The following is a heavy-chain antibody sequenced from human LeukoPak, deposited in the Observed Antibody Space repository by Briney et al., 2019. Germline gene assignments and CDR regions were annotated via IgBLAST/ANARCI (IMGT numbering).Heavy chain of an antibody. CDR3: ARDNAQSNLVWFGELPNYGMDV. Sequence: GASVKVSCKASGYTFTGYYMHWVRQAPGQGLEWMGWINPNSGGTNYAQKFQGWVTMTRDTSISTAYMELSRLRSDDTAVYYCARDNAQSNLVWFGELPNYGMDVWGQGTTVTVSS. CDR1: GYTFTGYY. V-gene: IGHV1-2*04. J-gene: IGHJ6*02. D-gene: IGHD3-10*01. CDR2: INPNSGGT.